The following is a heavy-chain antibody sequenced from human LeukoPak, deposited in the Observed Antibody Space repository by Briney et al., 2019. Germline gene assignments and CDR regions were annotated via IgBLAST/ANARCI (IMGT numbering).Heavy chain of an antibody. Sequence: SETLSLTCAVYGGSFSGYYWSWIRQPPGKGLEWIGEINHSGSTNYNPSLKSRVTISVDTSKNQFSLKLSSVTAADTAVYYCASGGGSWYGTHFDYWGQGTLVTVSS. V-gene: IGHV4-34*01. CDR1: GGSFSGYY. CDR3: ASGGGSWYGTHFDY. CDR2: INHSGST. J-gene: IGHJ4*02. D-gene: IGHD6-13*01.